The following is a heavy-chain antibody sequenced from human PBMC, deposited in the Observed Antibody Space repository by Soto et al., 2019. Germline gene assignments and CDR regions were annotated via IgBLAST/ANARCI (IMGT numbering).Heavy chain of an antibody. CDR2: ISGSGGST. CDR3: AKEPTVTLETTHRSFDP. Sequence: PGGSLRLSCAASGFTFSSYAMSWVRQAPGKGLEWVSAISGSGGSTYYADSVKGRFTISRDNSKNTLYLQMNSLRAEDTAVYYCAKEPTVTLETTHRSFDPWGQGTLVTVSS. V-gene: IGHV3-23*01. D-gene: IGHD4-4*01. CDR1: GFTFSSYA. J-gene: IGHJ5*02.